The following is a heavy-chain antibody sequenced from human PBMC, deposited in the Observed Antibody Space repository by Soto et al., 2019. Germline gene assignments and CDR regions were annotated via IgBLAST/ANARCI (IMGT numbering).Heavy chain of an antibody. D-gene: IGHD3-22*01. CDR2: INAGNGNT. J-gene: IGHJ6*02. V-gene: IGHV1-3*01. CDR1: GYTFTSYA. CDR3: ARDADDYYDSSGYYGDYYYYGMDV. Sequence: ASVKVSCKASGYTFTSYAIHWVRQAPGQRLEWMGWINAGNGNTKYSQKFQGRVTITRDTSASTAYMELSSLRSEDTAVYYCARDADDYYDSSGYYGDYYYYGMDVWGQGTTVTVSS.